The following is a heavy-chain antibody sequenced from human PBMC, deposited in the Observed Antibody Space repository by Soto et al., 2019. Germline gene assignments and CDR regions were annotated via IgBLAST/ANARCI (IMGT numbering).Heavy chain of an antibody. Sequence: QVHLVESGGGVVQAGRSLRLSCSASGFAFNIYGLHWVRQAPGKGLEWVAVISHDGSRKYYADSVKGRFTISRDKSQNTSYMQMKRLRVDYTSVYYCVKEYGIAVAGAEILLDVWGQGTLVSASS. V-gene: IGHV3-30*18. D-gene: IGHD6-19*01. J-gene: IGHJ1*01. CDR3: VKEYGIAVAGAEILLDV. CDR1: GFAFNIYG. CDR2: ISHDGSRK.